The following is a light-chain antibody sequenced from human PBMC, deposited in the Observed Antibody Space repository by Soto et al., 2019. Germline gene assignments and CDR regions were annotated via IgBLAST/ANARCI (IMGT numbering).Light chain of an antibody. Sequence: DIQMTQSPSSLSASVGDRVTITCRASESIARHLNWYQQKPGRTPNLLIYAASSLQNGVPSRFRGSGSGTDFTLTISNLQPEDFATYYCQQTYSTLSLTCGQGTRLNIK. CDR2: AAS. CDR3: QQTYSTLSLT. V-gene: IGKV1-39*01. J-gene: IGKJ5*01. CDR1: ESIARH.